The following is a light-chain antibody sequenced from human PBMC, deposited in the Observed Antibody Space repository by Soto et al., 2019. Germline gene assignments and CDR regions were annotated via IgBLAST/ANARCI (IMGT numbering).Light chain of an antibody. J-gene: IGKJ1*01. Sequence: EIVMTQSPATLSVSPGERATLSCRASQSVSSNLAGYQQKPGQAPRLLSYGASTRATGIPARFSGSGSGTECTPTIGSQQSEDFAVYYCQQYNNWSGPFGQGTKVEIQ. CDR3: QQYNNWSGP. CDR2: GAS. CDR1: QSVSSN. V-gene: IGKV3-15*01.